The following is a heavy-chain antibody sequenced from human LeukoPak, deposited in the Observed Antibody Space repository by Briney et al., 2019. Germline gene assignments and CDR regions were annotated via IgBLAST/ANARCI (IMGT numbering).Heavy chain of an antibody. J-gene: IGHJ4*02. CDR2: IYYSGST. V-gene: IGHV4-59*08. D-gene: IGHD1-26*01. CDR1: GGSISSYY. CDR3: ASQGVGATSYYFDY. Sequence: SETLSPTCTVSGGSISSYYWRWIRQPPGKGLEWIGYIYYSGSTNYNPSLKSRVTISVDTSKNQFSLRLSSVTAADTAVYYCASQGVGATSYYFDYWGQGTLVTVSS.